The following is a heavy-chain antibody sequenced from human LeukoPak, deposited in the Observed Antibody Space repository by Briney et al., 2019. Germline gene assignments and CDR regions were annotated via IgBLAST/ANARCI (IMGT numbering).Heavy chain of an antibody. D-gene: IGHD3-9*01. CDR2: INTNTGNP. CDR1: GYTFTSYA. V-gene: IGHV7-4-1*02. J-gene: IGHJ6*02. Sequence: GASVKVSCKASGYTFTSYAMNWVRQAPGQGLEWMGWINTNTGNPTYAQGFTGRFVFSLDTSVSTAYLQISSLKAEDTAVYYCARSPYYDILTGYYSYGMDVWGQGTTVTVSS. CDR3: ARSPYYDILTGYYSYGMDV.